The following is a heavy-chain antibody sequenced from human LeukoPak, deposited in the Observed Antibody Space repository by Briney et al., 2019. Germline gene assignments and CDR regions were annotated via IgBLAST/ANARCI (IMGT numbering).Heavy chain of an antibody. J-gene: IGHJ3*02. D-gene: IGHD4-17*01. Sequence: SETLSLTCAVSGGSISSGGYSWSWIRQPPGKGLEWIGYIYYSGSTYYNPSLKSRVTISVDTSKNQFSLKLNSVTAADTAVYYCASPIYGDYTENGFDIWGQGTMVTVSS. CDR1: GGSISSGGYS. V-gene: IGHV4-30-4*07. CDR2: IYYSGST. CDR3: ASPIYGDYTENGFDI.